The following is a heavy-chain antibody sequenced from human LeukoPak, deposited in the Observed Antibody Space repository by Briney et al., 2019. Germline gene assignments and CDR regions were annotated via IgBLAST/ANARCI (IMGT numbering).Heavy chain of an antibody. Sequence: KAGGSLRLSCAASAFTFSDYYMSWIRQAPGKGLEWVSHISSSGSTIYYADSVKGRFTISRDNAKNSLYLQMNSLRAEDTAVYYCARLGIAVAGTYQPYYFDYWGQGTLVTVSS. V-gene: IGHV3-11*04. D-gene: IGHD6-19*01. J-gene: IGHJ4*02. CDR2: ISSSGSTI. CDR3: ARLGIAVAGTYQPYYFDY. CDR1: AFTFSDYY.